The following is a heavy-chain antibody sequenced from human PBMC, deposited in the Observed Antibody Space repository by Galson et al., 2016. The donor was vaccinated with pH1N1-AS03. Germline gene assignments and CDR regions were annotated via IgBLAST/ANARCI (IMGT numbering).Heavy chain of an antibody. J-gene: IGHJ4*02. CDR3: ARGPVSYSNYWFPPPDY. D-gene: IGHD6-13*01. V-gene: IGHV3-64*01. CDR1: GFTFSSYA. CDR2: ISGNGVST. Sequence: LRLSCAASGFTFSSYAMFWVRQAPGKGLEYVSAISGNGVSTYYANSVKGRFTISRDNSKNTLYLQMGSLRAEDMAVYYCARGPVSYSNYWFPPPDYWGQGTLVTVSS.